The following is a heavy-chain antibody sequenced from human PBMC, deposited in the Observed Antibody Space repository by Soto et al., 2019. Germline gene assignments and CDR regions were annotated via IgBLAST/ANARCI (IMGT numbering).Heavy chain of an antibody. J-gene: IGHJ4*02. Sequence: PGGSLRLSCAAPGFTFSSYAMSWVRQAPGKGLEWVSAISGSGGSTYYADSVKGRFTISRDNSKNTLYLQMNSLRAEDTAVYYCAKPYCGGDCPDYWGQGTLVTVSS. D-gene: IGHD2-21*01. CDR1: GFTFSSYA. V-gene: IGHV3-23*01. CDR3: AKPYCGGDCPDY. CDR2: ISGSGGST.